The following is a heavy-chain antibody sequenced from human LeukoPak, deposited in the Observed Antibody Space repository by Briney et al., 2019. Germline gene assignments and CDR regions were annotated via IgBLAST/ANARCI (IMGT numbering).Heavy chain of an antibody. CDR3: ARAHIVASDAFDI. Sequence: PGGSLRLSCAASGFTFSSYGMHWVRQAPGKGLEWVAVIWYDGSNKYYADSVKGRFTISRDNSKNTLYLQMNSLRAEDTAVYYCARAHIVASDAFDIWGQGTMVTVSS. CDR1: GFTFSSYG. V-gene: IGHV3-33*08. CDR2: IWYDGSNK. J-gene: IGHJ3*02. D-gene: IGHD5-12*01.